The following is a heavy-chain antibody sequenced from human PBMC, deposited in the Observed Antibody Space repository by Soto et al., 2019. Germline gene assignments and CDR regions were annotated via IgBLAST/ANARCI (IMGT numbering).Heavy chain of an antibody. CDR1: GGSISSYY. V-gene: IGHV4-59*01. CDR3: ARLVVVAATPHWFAP. Sequence: SETLSLTCTVSGGSISSYYWSWIRQPPGKGLEWIGYIHYSGSTNYNPSLKSRVTISVDTSKNQFSLKLSSVTAADTAVYYCARLVVVAATPHWFAPWGQGTLVTVSS. J-gene: IGHJ5*02. CDR2: IHYSGST. D-gene: IGHD2-15*01.